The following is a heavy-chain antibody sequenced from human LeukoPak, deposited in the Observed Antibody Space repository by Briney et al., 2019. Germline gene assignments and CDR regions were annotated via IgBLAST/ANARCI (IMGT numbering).Heavy chain of an antibody. V-gene: IGHV4-61*02. CDR3: ASSEIVVVPAAMGYFGY. J-gene: IGHJ4*02. D-gene: IGHD2-2*01. CDR2: IYTSGST. CDR1: GGSISSGSYY. Sequence: SQTLSLTCTVSGGSISSGSYYWSWIRQPAGKGLEWIGRIYTSGSTNYNPSLKSRVTISVDTSKNQFSLKLSSVTAADTAVYYCASSEIVVVPAAMGYFGYWGQGTLVTVSS.